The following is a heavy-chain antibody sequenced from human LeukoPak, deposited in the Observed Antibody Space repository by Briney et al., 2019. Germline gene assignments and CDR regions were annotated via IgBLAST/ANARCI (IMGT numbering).Heavy chain of an antibody. J-gene: IGHJ6*02. Sequence: SETLSLTCAVYGGSFSGYYWSWIRQPPGKGLEWIGEINHSGSTNYNPSLKSRVTISVDTSKNQFSLKLSSVTAADTAVYYCARARKRVDTTPGWLAYYYYGMDVWGQGTTVTVSS. V-gene: IGHV4-34*01. CDR3: ARARKRVDTTPGWLAYYYYGMDV. CDR1: GGSFSGYY. D-gene: IGHD5-18*01. CDR2: INHSGST.